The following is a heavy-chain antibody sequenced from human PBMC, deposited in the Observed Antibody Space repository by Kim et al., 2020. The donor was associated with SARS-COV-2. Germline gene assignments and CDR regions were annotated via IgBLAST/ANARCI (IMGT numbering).Heavy chain of an antibody. J-gene: IGHJ6*02. CDR1: GGSISSSNW. V-gene: IGHV4-4*02. D-gene: IGHD2-15*01. CDR2: IYHSGST. Sequence: SETLSLTCAVSGGSISSSNWWSWVRQPPGKGLEWIGEIYHSGSTNYNPSLKSRVTISVDKSKNQFSLKLSSVTAADTAVYYCARDSVVVVAATDYYYYYGMDVWGQGTTVTVSS. CDR3: ARDSVVVVAATDYYYYYGMDV.